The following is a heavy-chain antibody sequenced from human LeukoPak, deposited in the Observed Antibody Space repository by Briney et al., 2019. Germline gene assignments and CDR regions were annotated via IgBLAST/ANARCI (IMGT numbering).Heavy chain of an antibody. CDR3: AKIQGYFDY. V-gene: IGHV3-23*01. Sequence: WVSAITASGGTTYYADSVKGRFTISRDNSKNTLYLQMNSLRAEDTAVYYCAKIQGYFDYWGQGNLVTVSS. J-gene: IGHJ4*02. CDR2: ITASGGTT.